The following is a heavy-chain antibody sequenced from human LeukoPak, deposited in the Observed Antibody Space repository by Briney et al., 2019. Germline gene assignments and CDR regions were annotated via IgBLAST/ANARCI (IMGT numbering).Heavy chain of an antibody. CDR1: GYTLTELS. CDR3: ARDYGGNSGWFDP. D-gene: IGHD4-23*01. Sequence: ASVKVSCKVSGYTLTELSMHWVRQAPGKGLEWMGGFDPGDGETIYAQKFQGRVTLTRSTSISTAYMELRSLTSEDTAVYYCARDYGGNSGWFDPWGQGTLVTVSS. V-gene: IGHV1-24*01. CDR2: FDPGDGET. J-gene: IGHJ5*02.